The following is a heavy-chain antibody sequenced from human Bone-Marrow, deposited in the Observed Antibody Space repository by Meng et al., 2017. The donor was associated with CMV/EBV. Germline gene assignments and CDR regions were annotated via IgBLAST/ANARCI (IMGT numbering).Heavy chain of an antibody. CDR1: GFTFSSYA. CDR3: ARGRYSSSSGRFDP. V-gene: IGHV3-30-3*01. J-gene: IGHJ5*02. CDR2: ISYDGSNK. D-gene: IGHD6-13*01. Sequence: GESLKISCAASGFTFSSYAMHWVRQAPGKGLEWVAVISYDGSNKYYADSVKGRFTISRDNSKNTLYLQMNSLRDEDTAVYYCARGRYSSSSGRFDPWGQGTLVTVSS.